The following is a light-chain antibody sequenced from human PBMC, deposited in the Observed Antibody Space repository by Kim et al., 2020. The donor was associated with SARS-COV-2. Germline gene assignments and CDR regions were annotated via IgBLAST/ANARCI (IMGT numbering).Light chain of an antibody. CDR3: QAWDSSIYC. CDR2: QDS. Sequence: SYELTQPPSVSVSPGQTASITCSGDKLGDKYACWYQQKPGQSPVLVIYQDSKRPSGIPERFSGSNSGNTATLTISGTQAMDEADYYCQAWDSSIYCFGTG. CDR1: KLGDKY. J-gene: IGLJ1*01. V-gene: IGLV3-1*01.